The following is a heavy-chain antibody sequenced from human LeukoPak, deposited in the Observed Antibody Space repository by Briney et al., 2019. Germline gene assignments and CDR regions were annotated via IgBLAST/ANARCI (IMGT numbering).Heavy chain of an antibody. D-gene: IGHD3-22*01. V-gene: IGHV3-53*05. CDR1: GFTVSSNY. CDR2: IYSGGST. CDR3: ARVIVVDQWYFDL. Sequence: QPGGSLRLXCVASGFTVSSNYMSWVRQAPGKGLEWVSVIYSGGSTYYADSVKGRFTISRDNSKNTLYLQMNSLRSEDTAVYYCARVIVVDQWYFDLWGRGTLVTVSS. J-gene: IGHJ2*01.